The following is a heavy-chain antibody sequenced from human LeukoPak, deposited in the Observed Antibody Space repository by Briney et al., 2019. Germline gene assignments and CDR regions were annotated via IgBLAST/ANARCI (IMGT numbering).Heavy chain of an antibody. CDR2: IYYSGST. J-gene: IGHJ3*02. V-gene: IGHV4-31*03. Sequence: SETLSLTCTVSGGSISSGVYYWSWIRQHPGKGLEWIGYIYYSGSTYYNPSLKSRVTISVDTSKNQFSLKLSSVTAADTAVYYCARDYSSSLNDAFDIWGQGTMVTVSS. CDR3: ARDYSSSLNDAFDI. CDR1: GGSISSGVYY. D-gene: IGHD6-6*01.